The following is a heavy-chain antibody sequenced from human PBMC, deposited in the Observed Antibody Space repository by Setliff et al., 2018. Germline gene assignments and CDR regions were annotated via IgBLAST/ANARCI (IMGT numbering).Heavy chain of an antibody. Sequence: GGSLRLSCAGSGFTFSSHSMNWVRQAPGKGLEWVSSISGSGGSTYYADSVKGRFTISRDNSKNTLHLEMNSLRAEDTGLYYCAKDWGYYYYYMDVWGSGTTVTVSS. CDR3: AKDWGYYYYYMDV. J-gene: IGHJ6*03. CDR1: GFTFSSHS. V-gene: IGHV3-23*01. CDR2: ISGSGGST. D-gene: IGHD3-16*01.